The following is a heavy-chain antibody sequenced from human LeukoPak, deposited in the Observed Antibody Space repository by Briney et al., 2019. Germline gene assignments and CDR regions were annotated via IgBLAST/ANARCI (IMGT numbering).Heavy chain of an antibody. CDR3: ARVGDDFWSGYPWYFDY. CDR2: IIPIFGTA. Sequence: SVKVSCKASGGTLSSYAISWVRQAPGQGLEWMGGIIPIFGTANYAQKFQGRVTITTDESTSTAYMELSSLRSEDTAVYYCARVGDDFWSGYPWYFDYWGQGTLVTVSS. D-gene: IGHD3-3*01. CDR1: GGTLSSYA. V-gene: IGHV1-69*05. J-gene: IGHJ4*02.